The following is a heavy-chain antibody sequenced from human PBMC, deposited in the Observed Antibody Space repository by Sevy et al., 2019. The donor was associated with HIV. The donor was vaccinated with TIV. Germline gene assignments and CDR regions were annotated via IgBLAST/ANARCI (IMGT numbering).Heavy chain of an antibody. V-gene: IGHV3-23*01. J-gene: IGHJ4*02. CDR1: GFTFNKYS. Sequence: GGSLRLSCAASGFTFNKYSMSWVRQPPGKGRGWVATLSFGCGEINYADSVKGRFTISRDNSKNSFYLQMNNLRAEDTALYYCAREGCTKPHDYWGQGTLVTVSS. CDR3: AREGCTKPHDY. CDR2: LSFGCGEI. D-gene: IGHD2-8*01.